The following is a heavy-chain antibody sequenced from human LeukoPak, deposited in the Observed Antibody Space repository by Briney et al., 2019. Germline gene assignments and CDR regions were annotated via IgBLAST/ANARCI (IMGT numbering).Heavy chain of an antibody. CDR1: GGSISSYY. Sequence: SETLSLTCTVSGGSISSYYWSWIRQPPGKGLEWIGYIYYSGSTNYNPSLKSRVTISVDTSKNQFSLKLSSVTAADTAVYYCARGDSYYDSSGCFDYWGQGTLVTVSS. V-gene: IGHV4-59*01. D-gene: IGHD3-22*01. CDR2: IYYSGST. J-gene: IGHJ4*02. CDR3: ARGDSYYDSSGCFDY.